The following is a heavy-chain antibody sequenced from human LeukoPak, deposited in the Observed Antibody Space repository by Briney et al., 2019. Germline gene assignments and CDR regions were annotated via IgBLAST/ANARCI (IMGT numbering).Heavy chain of an antibody. J-gene: IGHJ3*02. Sequence: GGSLRLSCAASGFTVSTNYMSWVRQAPGKGLEWVSVIYSGGSTYYADSVKGRFTISRDNAKNSLYLQMNSLRAEDTAVYYCARARTVGATTGLNDAFDIWGQGTMVTVSS. D-gene: IGHD1-26*01. CDR3: ARARTVGATTGLNDAFDI. V-gene: IGHV3-53*01. CDR1: GFTVSTNY. CDR2: IYSGGST.